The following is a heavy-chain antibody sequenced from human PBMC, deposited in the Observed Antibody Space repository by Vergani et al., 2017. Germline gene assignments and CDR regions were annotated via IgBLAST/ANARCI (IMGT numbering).Heavy chain of an antibody. CDR2: IYYSGST. D-gene: IGHD5-18*01. Sequence: QVQLQESGPGLVKPSETLSLTCTVSGGSISSYYWSWIRQPPGKGLEWIGYIYYSGSTNYNPSLNSRVTISVDTSKNQFSLKLSSVTAADTAVYYCASESEYTAMYSVGRYFDYWGQGTLVTVSS. CDR3: ASESEYTAMYSVGRYFDY. CDR1: GGSISSYY. J-gene: IGHJ4*02. V-gene: IGHV4-59*01.